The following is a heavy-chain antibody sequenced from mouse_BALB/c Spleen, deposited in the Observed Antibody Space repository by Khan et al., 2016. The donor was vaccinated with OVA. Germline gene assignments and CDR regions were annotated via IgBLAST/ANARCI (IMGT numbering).Heavy chain of an antibody. CDR1: GFTFSSFV. V-gene: IGHV5-9-1*01. Sequence: EVELVESGGGLVEPGGSLKLSCAASGFTFSSFVMSWVRQTPEKRLEWVATISSAATYTYYPDSVKGRFTISRDNAKNTLYLQMNSLRSDDTVIYYCTNGNYDWFAYWGQGTLVTVST. CDR2: ISSAATYT. D-gene: IGHD2-1*01. CDR3: TNGNYDWFAY. J-gene: IGHJ3*01.